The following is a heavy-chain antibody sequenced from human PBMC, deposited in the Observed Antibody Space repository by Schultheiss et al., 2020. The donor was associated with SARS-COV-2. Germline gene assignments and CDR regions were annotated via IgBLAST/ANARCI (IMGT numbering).Heavy chain of an antibody. CDR2: TRNKANSYTT. Sequence: GESLKISCAASGFTFSDHYMDWVRQAPGKGLEWVGRTRNKANSYTTEYAASVKGRFTISRDDSKNSLYLQMNSLKTEDTAVYYCARVATSGSYSRFFDYWGQGTLVTVSS. CDR1: GFTFSDHY. D-gene: IGHD1-26*01. J-gene: IGHJ4*02. V-gene: IGHV3-72*01. CDR3: ARVATSGSYSRFFDY.